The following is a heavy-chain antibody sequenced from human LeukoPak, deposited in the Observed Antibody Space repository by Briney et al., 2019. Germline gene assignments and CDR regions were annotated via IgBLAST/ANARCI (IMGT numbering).Heavy chain of an antibody. D-gene: IGHD2-2*01. Sequence: ASVKVSCKASGYAFTSYGISWVRQAPGQGLEWMGCISDYNGNTNYAQKLQGRVTMTTDTSTSTAYMELKSLRSDDTAVYYCARKMGSVVVPAAMRFDPWGQGTLVTVSS. V-gene: IGHV1-18*01. CDR1: GYAFTSYG. CDR3: ARKMGSVVVPAAMRFDP. J-gene: IGHJ5*02. CDR2: ISDYNGNT.